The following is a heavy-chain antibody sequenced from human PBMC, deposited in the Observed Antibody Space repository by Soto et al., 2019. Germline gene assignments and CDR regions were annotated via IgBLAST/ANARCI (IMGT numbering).Heavy chain of an antibody. CDR1: VFTFSSYW. J-gene: IGHJ6*03. V-gene: IGHV3-74*01. CDR2: INSDGSST. Sequence: GGSLRLSCAASVFTFSSYWMHWVRQAPGKGLVWVSRINSDGSSTSYADSVKGRFTISRDNAKNTLYLQMNSLRAEDTAVYYCARRYCSSTSCYGDYYYYYMDVWGKGTTVTVSS. CDR3: ARRYCSSTSCYGDYYYYYMDV. D-gene: IGHD2-2*01.